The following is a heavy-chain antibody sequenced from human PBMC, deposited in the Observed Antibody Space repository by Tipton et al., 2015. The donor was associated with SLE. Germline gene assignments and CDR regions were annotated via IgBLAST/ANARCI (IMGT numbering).Heavy chain of an antibody. J-gene: IGHJ4*02. CDR1: GFTFSTYS. CDR3: ASSLASGNFYRWTFDS. D-gene: IGHD1-26*01. CDR2: ISPSSTYI. V-gene: IGHV3-21*01. Sequence: SLRLSCVASGFTFSTYSMNWVRQVPGKGLEWVSSISPSSTYIYYADSVRGRFTISRDNAKNSLDLQMNSLRAEDTAVYYCASSLASGNFYRWTFDSWGQGTLVTVSS.